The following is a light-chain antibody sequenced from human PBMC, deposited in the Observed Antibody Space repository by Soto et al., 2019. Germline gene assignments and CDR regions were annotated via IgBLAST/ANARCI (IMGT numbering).Light chain of an antibody. CDR2: DDN. CDR3: GSWENSLSAYV. J-gene: IGLJ1*01. CDR1: SSDIGGNS. V-gene: IGLV1-51*01. Sequence: QSVLTQPPSVSAAPGQKVTISCSGSSSDIGGNSVSWYQQLPGAAPKLLIYDDNKRPSGIPDRFSGSKSGTSATLGITGYQTGDEADYYCGSWENSLSAYVFGTGTKVTVL.